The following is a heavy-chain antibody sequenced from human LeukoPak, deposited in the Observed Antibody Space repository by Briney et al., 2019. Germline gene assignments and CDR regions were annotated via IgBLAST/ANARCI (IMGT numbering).Heavy chain of an antibody. CDR1: GFTFSSYA. Sequence: PGGSLRLSCAASGFTFSSYAMSWVRQAPGKGLEWVSAIGGSGGGTYYADSVKGRFTISRDNSKNTLYLQMNSLRAEDTAVYYCAKAGYCSGGSCYLPSNNWFDPWGQGTLVTASS. D-gene: IGHD2-15*01. V-gene: IGHV3-23*01. CDR3: AKAGYCSGGSCYLPSNNWFDP. CDR2: IGGSGGGT. J-gene: IGHJ5*02.